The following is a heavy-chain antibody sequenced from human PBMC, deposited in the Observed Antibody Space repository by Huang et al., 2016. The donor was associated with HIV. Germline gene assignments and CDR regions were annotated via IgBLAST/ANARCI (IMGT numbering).Heavy chain of an antibody. D-gene: IGHD1-26*01. CDR2: RSYDGSSK. V-gene: IGHV3-30*18. CDR3: AKDGRGSGTYYDYFEY. J-gene: IGHJ4*02. Sequence: QVQLVESGGGVVQPGRSLRLSCAAFGFTFNKFDMHWVGQAPGRVLELVEIRSYDGSSKYHADSVKGRVTISRDNSKNTVYLQMNSLRVEDTAVYYCAKDGRGSGTYYDYFEYWGQGTLVTVSS. CDR1: GFTFNKFD.